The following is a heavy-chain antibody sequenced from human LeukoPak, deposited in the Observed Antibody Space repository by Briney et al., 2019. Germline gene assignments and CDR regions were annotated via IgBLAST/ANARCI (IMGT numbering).Heavy chain of an antibody. CDR2: IYHSGST. CDR3: ARGYDGSGYYYRNWYFDL. V-gene: IGHV4-30-4*07. J-gene: IGHJ2*01. Sequence: SETLSLTCAVSGGSISSGGYSWSWIRQPPGKGLQCIGYIYHSGSTYYNPSLKSRVTISVDTSKNQLSLKLSSVTAADTAVYYCARGYDGSGYYYRNWYFDLWGRGTLVTVSS. CDR1: GGSISSGGYS. D-gene: IGHD3-22*01.